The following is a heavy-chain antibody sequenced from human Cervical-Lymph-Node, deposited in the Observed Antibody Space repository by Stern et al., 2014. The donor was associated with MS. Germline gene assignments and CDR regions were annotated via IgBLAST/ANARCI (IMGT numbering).Heavy chain of an antibody. CDR2: IIPRFGTP. CDR1: GGTFSNNA. V-gene: IGHV1-69*01. Sequence: QVQLVQPGAEVKKPGSSVKVSCKASGGTFSNNAISWVRQAPGRGLEWMGGIIPRFGTPKYAQKFQGRVTITADESTTTAYMELYSLRSEDTAVYYCARGIRYTSSWYYGMDVWGQGTTVSVSS. D-gene: IGHD6-13*01. J-gene: IGHJ6*02. CDR3: ARGIRYTSSWYYGMDV.